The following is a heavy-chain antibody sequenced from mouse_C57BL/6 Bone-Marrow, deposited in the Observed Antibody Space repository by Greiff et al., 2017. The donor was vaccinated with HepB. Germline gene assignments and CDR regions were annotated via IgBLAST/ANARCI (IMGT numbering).Heavy chain of an antibody. Sequence: VQLQQSGAELVKPGASVKLSCKASGYTFTSYWMHWVKQRPGQGLEWIGMIHPNSGSTNYNEKFKSKDTLTVDKSSSTAYMQLSSLTSEDSAVYYCARLQYYGSIYYAMDYWGQGTSVTVSS. CDR3: ARLQYYGSIYYAMDY. CDR1: GYTFTSYW. J-gene: IGHJ4*01. V-gene: IGHV1-64*01. CDR2: IHPNSGST. D-gene: IGHD1-1*01.